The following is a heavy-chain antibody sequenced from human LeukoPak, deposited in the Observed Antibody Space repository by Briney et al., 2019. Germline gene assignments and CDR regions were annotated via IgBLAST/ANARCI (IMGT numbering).Heavy chain of an antibody. CDR3: ARSYSSGYPNWFDP. Sequence: GGSLRLPCAASGFSFSDYYMSWIRQAPGKGLEWVSYISSSGSTMYYADSVKGPFTISRDNAKNSLYLQMNSLRAEDTAVYYCARSYSSGYPNWFDPWGQGPVVTVSS. V-gene: IGHV3-11*04. D-gene: IGHD3-22*01. J-gene: IGHJ5*02. CDR2: ISSSGSTM. CDR1: GFSFSDYY.